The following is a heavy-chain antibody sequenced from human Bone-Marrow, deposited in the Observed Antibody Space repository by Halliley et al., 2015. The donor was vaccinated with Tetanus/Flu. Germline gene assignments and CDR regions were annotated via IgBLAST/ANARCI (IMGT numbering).Heavy chain of an antibody. CDR3: AREGYYDALDI. J-gene: IGHJ3*02. Sequence: LEWVSYISKSGDSTNYADSVKGRFTVSTDNAKNSLYLQMNSLRADDTAVYYCAREGYYDALDIWGQGTVVTVSS. V-gene: IGHV3-48*03. D-gene: IGHD3-10*01. CDR2: ISKSGDST.